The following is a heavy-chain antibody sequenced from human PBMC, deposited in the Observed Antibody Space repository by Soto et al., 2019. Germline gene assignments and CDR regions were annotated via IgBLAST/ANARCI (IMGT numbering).Heavy chain of an antibody. V-gene: IGHV1-69*01. CDR3: GRHHSSTWYSPFDY. CDR1: GGTFSSYA. CDR2: IIPFFGTT. Sequence: QVQLVQSGAEVKKPGSSVKVSCKASGGTFSSYAISWVRQAPGQGLEWMGGIIPFFGTTNYAQKFQDRVTITADESTSTAYMELTSLRSEDTAVYYCGRHHSSTWYSPFDYWGQGTLVTVSS. D-gene: IGHD6-13*01. J-gene: IGHJ4*02.